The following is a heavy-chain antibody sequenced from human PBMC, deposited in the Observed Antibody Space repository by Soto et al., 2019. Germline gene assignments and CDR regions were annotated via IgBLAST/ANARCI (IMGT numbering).Heavy chain of an antibody. J-gene: IGHJ4*02. CDR3: ARDNYDFWSGYYTLGIDY. CDR1: GFTVSSNY. D-gene: IGHD3-3*01. Sequence: GGSLRLSCAASGFTVSSNYMSWVRQAPGKGLEWVSVIYSGGSTYYADSVKGRFTISRDNSKNTLYLQMNSLRAEDTAVYYCARDNYDFWSGYYTLGIDYWGQGTLVTVSS. V-gene: IGHV3-53*01. CDR2: IYSGGST.